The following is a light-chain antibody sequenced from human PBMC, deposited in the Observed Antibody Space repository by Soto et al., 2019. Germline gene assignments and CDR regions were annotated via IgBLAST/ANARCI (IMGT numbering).Light chain of an antibody. V-gene: IGKV1-39*01. J-gene: IGKJ1*01. Sequence: DIQLTQSPSSLSASVGDRVTITCRASQRISNYLSWYQQKPGKAPNLLIYTTSSLESGVPSRFSGSGSGTDFTLTISSLQPEDFATYFCQQSYSRPRTFGQGTKVDIK. CDR1: QRISNY. CDR2: TTS. CDR3: QQSYSRPRT.